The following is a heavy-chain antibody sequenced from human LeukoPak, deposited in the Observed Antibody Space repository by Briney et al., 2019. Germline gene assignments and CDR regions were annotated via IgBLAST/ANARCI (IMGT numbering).Heavy chain of an antibody. D-gene: IGHD4-23*01. CDR2: IWYDGSNE. CDR1: GFTFSSYG. V-gene: IGHV3-33*01. J-gene: IGHJ3*02. Sequence: PGGSLRLSCGASGFTFSSYGTHWVRQAPGKGLEWVAVIWYDGSNEYYADSVKGRFTISRDNSKNTVYLRMDSLRAEDTAVYYCARGYGGNSGGFDIWGQGTTVTVSS. CDR3: ARGYGGNSGGFDI.